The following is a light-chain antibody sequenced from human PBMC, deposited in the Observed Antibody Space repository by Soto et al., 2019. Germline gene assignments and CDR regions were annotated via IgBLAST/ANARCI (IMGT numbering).Light chain of an antibody. V-gene: IGLV2-14*01. J-gene: IGLJ1*01. Sequence: QSALTQPASVSGSHGQSITISCTGTSSDVGGYNYVSWYQQHPGKAPKLMIYDVSNRPSGVSNRFPGSKSGNTASLTISGLQAEDEADYYCSSYTSSSTLLYVFGTGTKVTVL. CDR3: SSYTSSSTLLYV. CDR1: SSDVGGYNY. CDR2: DVS.